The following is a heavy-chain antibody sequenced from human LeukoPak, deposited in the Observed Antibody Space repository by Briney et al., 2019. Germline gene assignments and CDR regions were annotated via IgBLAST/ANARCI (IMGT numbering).Heavy chain of an antibody. V-gene: IGHV4-4*07. Sequence: PSETLSLTCTVSGSSISNYYWSWIRQPAGKGLEWIGRIYATGSTNYNPSLKSRVTMSVDTPKYQFSLRLSSVTAADTAVYYCAQSYYDFWSGPIGYWGQGTLVTVSS. CDR1: GSSISNYY. J-gene: IGHJ4*02. CDR2: IYATGST. CDR3: AQSYYDFWSGPIGY. D-gene: IGHD3-3*01.